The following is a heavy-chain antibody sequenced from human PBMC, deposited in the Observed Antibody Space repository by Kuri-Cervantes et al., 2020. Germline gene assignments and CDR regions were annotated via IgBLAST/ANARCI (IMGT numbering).Heavy chain of an antibody. CDR2: ISAYNGNT. Sequence: ASVKVSCKASGYTFTSYGISWVRQAPGQGLEWMGWISAYNGNTNYAQKLQGRVTMTTDTSTSTAYMELRSLRSDDTAVYYCAIPAGYSSSWDHFDYWGQGTRGTVSS. J-gene: IGHJ4*02. CDR1: GYTFTSYG. D-gene: IGHD6-13*01. V-gene: IGHV1-18*01. CDR3: AIPAGYSSSWDHFDY.